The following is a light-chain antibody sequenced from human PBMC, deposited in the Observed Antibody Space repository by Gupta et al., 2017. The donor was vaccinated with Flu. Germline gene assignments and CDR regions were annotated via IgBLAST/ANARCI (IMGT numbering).Light chain of an antibody. CDR1: NSNIGRHT. CDR2: SNT. J-gene: IGLJ3*02. V-gene: IGLV1-44*01. Sequence: QSVLTQPPSAPGTPGQRVAISCSGRNSNIGRHTIHWYQQLPGTAPKLLIYSNTQRPSGVPDRFSGSKSGTSASLAISGLRSEDAADYFCAAWDDSRNAWVFGGGTTLTVL. CDR3: AAWDDSRNAWV.